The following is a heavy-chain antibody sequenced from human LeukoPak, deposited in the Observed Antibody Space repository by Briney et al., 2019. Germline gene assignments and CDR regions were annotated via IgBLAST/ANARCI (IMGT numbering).Heavy chain of an antibody. CDR2: INHSGST. Sequence: PSETLSLTCAVYGGSFSGYYWSWIRQPPGKGLEWIGEINHSGSTNYNPSLKSRVTISVDTSKNQFSLKLSSVTAADTAVYYCARSPHSGCRSCPHAFDIWGQGTMVTVSS. CDR3: ARSPHSGCRSCPHAFDI. CDR1: GGSFSGYY. D-gene: IGHD6-19*01. V-gene: IGHV4-34*01. J-gene: IGHJ3*02.